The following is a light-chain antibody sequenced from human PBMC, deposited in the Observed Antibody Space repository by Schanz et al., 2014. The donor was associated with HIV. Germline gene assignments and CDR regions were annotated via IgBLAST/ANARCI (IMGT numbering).Light chain of an antibody. CDR1: SSNIGTNT. Sequence: QSVLTQPPSASGTPGQRVTISCSGSSSNIGTNTVNWYQQLPGTAPKLLIYSNSQRPSGVPDRFSGSKSGTSASLAISGLRSDDEAHYYCATWDDSLNGWVFGGGTKVTVL. CDR2: SNS. J-gene: IGLJ3*02. CDR3: ATWDDSLNGWV. V-gene: IGLV1-44*01.